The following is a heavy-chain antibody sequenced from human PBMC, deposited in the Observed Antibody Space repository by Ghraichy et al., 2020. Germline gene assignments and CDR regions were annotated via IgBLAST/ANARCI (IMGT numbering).Heavy chain of an antibody. J-gene: IGHJ4*02. CDR3: AKSGGFSYGYYFDF. CDR1: GFIFSSYA. Sequence: GESLNISCAASGFIFSSYAMNWVRQAPEKGLEWVSAISGSGDSTYYADSVKGRFTISRDNSKSTLYLQMDSLRAEDTAVYYCAKSGGFSYGYYFDFWGQGTLVTVSS. D-gene: IGHD5-18*01. CDR2: ISGSGDST. V-gene: IGHV3-23*01.